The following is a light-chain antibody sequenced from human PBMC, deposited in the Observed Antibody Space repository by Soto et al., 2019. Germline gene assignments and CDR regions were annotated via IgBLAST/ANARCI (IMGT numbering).Light chain of an antibody. CDR3: GTWDDSLSAGV. CDR1: SSNIGNNY. CDR2: ENN. J-gene: IGLJ3*02. Sequence: QSVLMQPPSVSAAPGQKVTISCSGSSSNIGNNYVSWYQQFPGTAPKLLMYENNKRPSGIPDRFSGSKSGTSATLGITGLQTGDEADYYCGTWDDSLSAGVFGGGTKLTVL. V-gene: IGLV1-51*02.